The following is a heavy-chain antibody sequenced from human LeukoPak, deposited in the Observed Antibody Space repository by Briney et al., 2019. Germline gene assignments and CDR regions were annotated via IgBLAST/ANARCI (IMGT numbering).Heavy chain of an antibody. D-gene: IGHD1-26*01. V-gene: IGHV1-3*01. J-gene: IGHJ4*02. CDR2: INAGNGHS. CDR3: ARQWELPTGYFDY. Sequence: ASVKVSCKASGDTFTNYILTWVRQAPGQGLEWMGRINAGNGHSRDSQKFQGRVTITGDTSTSTAYMELRSLRSDDTAVYYCARQWELPTGYFDYWGQGTLVTVSS. CDR1: GDTFTNYI.